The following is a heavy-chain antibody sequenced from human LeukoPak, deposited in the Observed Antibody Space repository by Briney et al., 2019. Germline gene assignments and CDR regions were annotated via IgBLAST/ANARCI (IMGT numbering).Heavy chain of an antibody. CDR1: GFTSSSYA. CDR2: ISGSGGST. V-gene: IGHV3-23*01. J-gene: IGHJ4*02. Sequence: GGSLRLSCAASGFTSSSYAMSWVRQAPGKGLEWVSAISGSGGSTYYADSVKGRFTISRDNSKNTLYLQMNSLRAEDTAVYYCAKATYDYVWGSYRYPLDYWGQGTLVTVSS. D-gene: IGHD3-16*02. CDR3: AKATYDYVWGSYRYPLDY.